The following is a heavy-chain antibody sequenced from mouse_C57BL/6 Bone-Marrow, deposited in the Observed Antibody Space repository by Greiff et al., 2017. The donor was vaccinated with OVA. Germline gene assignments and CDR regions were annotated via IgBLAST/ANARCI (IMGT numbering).Heavy chain of an antibody. CDR1: GYTFTDHY. J-gene: IGHJ2*01. D-gene: IGHD2-2*01. CDR3: ARDYGYFFEY. Sequence: VQLQQSGAEVVRPGASVKLSCKASGYTFTDHYINWVKQRPGQGLEWIARIYPGSGNTYYNEKFKGKATLTADKSSNTAYMQLSSLTSAVSSVYFCARDYGYFFEYWGQGTTLTVSS. V-gene: IGHV1-76*01. CDR2: IYPGSGNT.